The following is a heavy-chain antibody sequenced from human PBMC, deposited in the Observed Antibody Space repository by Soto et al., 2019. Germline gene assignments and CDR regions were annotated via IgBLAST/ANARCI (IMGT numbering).Heavy chain of an antibody. J-gene: IGHJ6*02. CDR1: GGSISSGGYY. V-gene: IGHV4-31*03. Sequence: SETLSLTCTVSGGSISSGGYYWSWIRQHPGKGLEWIGYIYYSGSTYYNPSLKSRVTISVDTSKNQFSLKLSSVTAADTAVYYCARVSTVTTGVYYGMDVWGQGTTVTVSS. D-gene: IGHD4-17*01. CDR3: ARVSTVTTGVYYGMDV. CDR2: IYYSGST.